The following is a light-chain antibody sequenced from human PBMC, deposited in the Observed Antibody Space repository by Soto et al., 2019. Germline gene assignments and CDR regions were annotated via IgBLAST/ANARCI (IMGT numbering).Light chain of an antibody. J-gene: IGLJ2*01. Sequence: QSALTQPASVSGSPGQSITICCTGTSSDVGGYNYVSWYQQHPGKAPKLMIYDVSNRPSGVSNRFSGSKSGNTASLTISGLQAEDEADYYCSSYTSSILFGVGTKLTVL. V-gene: IGLV2-14*01. CDR2: DVS. CDR3: SSYTSSIL. CDR1: SSDVGGYNY.